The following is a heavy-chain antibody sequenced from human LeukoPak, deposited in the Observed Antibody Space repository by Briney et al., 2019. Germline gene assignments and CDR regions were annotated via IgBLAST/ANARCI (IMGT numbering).Heavy chain of an antibody. CDR3: AKVRGDYLTSIDY. V-gene: IGHV3-30*18. J-gene: IGHJ4*02. CDR1: GFTFRTYG. Sequence: GGSLRLSCEASGFTFRTYGMHWVRQAPGKGLEWVALMSYDGSNKDYVDSVRGRFTISRDNAKNSLYLQMNSLRVEDTAVYYCAKVRGDYLTSIDYWGQGTLVTVSS. CDR2: MSYDGSNK. D-gene: IGHD4-17*01.